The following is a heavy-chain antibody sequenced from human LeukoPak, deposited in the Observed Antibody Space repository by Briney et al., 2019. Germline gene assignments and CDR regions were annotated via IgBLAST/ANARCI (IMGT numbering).Heavy chain of an antibody. CDR1: GGSISSGGSY. Sequence: SETLSLTCTVSGGSISSGGSYWSWIRQHPGKGLEWIGYIYYSGSTYYNPSLESRVTISVDTSKNQFSLKLSSVTAVDTAVYYCARYGGNSVGNYFDYWGQGTLVTVSS. CDR2: IYYSGST. CDR3: ARYGGNSVGNYFDY. J-gene: IGHJ4*02. V-gene: IGHV4-31*03. D-gene: IGHD4-23*01.